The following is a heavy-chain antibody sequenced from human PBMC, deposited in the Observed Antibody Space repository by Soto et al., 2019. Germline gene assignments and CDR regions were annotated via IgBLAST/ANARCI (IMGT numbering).Heavy chain of an antibody. J-gene: IGHJ5*01. CDR2: IIPIFGTA. CDR3: ASGGTMTNQNWFYF. CDR1: GGTFSSYA. D-gene: IGHD3-22*01. V-gene: IGHV1-69*06. Sequence: EASVKVSCKASGGTFSSYAISWVRQAPGQGLEWMGGIIPIFGTANYAQKFQGRVTITADKSTRTSYMELTSLRSEDTAVYYCASGGTMTNQNWFYFWGQGTLVTVSS.